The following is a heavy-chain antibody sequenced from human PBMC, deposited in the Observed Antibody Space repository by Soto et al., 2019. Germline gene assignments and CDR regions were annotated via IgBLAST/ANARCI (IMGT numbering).Heavy chain of an antibody. CDR3: VKDNGSGCDWLRVGDASDI. V-gene: IGHV3-30*18. Sequence: QVQLVESGGGVVQPGRSLRLSCAASGFTFSSYGMHWVRQAPGKGLEWVAVISYDGSNKYYADSVKGRLTISRDNSKNTLYLQMNSLRGEHTAVYYCVKDNGSGCDWLRVGDASDIWGQGTMVTVSS. D-gene: IGHD5-12*01. J-gene: IGHJ3*02. CDR2: ISYDGSNK. CDR1: GFTFSSYG.